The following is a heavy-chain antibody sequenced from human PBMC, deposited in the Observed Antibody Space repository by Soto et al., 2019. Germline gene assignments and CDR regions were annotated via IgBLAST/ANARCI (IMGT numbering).Heavy chain of an antibody. Sequence: QVQLVESGGGLVKPGGSLRLSCAASGFTFSDYYMSWIRQAPGKGLEWVSYISSSSSYTNYADSVKGRFTISRDNAKNSLYLQMNSLRAEDTAVYYCARDIVGATGNYYYYGMDVWGQGTTVTVSS. J-gene: IGHJ6*02. CDR1: GFTFSDYY. D-gene: IGHD1-26*01. V-gene: IGHV3-11*06. CDR3: ARDIVGATGNYYYYGMDV. CDR2: ISSSSSYT.